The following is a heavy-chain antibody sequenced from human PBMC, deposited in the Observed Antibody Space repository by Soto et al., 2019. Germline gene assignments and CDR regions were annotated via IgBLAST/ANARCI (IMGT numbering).Heavy chain of an antibody. D-gene: IGHD3-22*01. V-gene: IGHV1-46*03. CDR1: GYTFSSYY. Sequence: ASVKVSCKASGYTFSSYYMHWVRQAPGQGLEWVGLINPSDDGTSYAQKFQGRVFMSKDTSTSTVYMELNSLRSDDTAVYYCSRVGPTYFQDSSGNYDAYWGQ. J-gene: IGHJ4*01. CDR2: INPSDDGT. CDR3: SRVGPTYFQDSSGNYDAY.